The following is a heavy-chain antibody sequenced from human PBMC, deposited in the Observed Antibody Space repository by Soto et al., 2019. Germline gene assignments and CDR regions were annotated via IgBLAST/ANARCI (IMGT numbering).Heavy chain of an antibody. CDR3: AKSLDPPFYSPLDY. J-gene: IGHJ4*02. CDR1: GFTFSSYG. V-gene: IGHV3-30*18. D-gene: IGHD2-21*01. CDR2: ISYDGSNK. Sequence: PGGSLRLSCAASGFTFSSYGMHWVRQAPGKGLEWVAVISYDGSNKYYADSVKGRFTISRDNSKNTLYLQMNSLRAEDTAVYYCAKSLDPPFYSPLDYWGQGTLVTVSS.